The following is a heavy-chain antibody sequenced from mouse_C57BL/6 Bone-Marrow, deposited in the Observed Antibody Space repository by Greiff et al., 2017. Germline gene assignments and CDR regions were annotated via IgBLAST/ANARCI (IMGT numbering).Heavy chain of an antibody. CDR1: GFTFSSYG. Sequence: EVQLVESGGDLVKPGGSLKLSCAASGFTFSSYGMSWVRQTPDKRLEWVATISSGGSYTYYPDSVKGRFTISRDNAKNTLYLQMSSLKSEDTAMXYCARFYSNYGWFAYWGQGTLVTVSA. CDR3: ARFYSNYGWFAY. D-gene: IGHD2-5*01. V-gene: IGHV5-6*01. CDR2: ISSGGSYT. J-gene: IGHJ3*01.